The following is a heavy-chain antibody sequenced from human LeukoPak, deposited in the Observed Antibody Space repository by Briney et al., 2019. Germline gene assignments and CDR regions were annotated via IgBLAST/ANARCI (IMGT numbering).Heavy chain of an antibody. CDR3: AKTTGTQRAYYFDY. Sequence: GRSLRLSCAASGFTFSSYGMHWVRQAPGKGLEWVAVISYDGSNKYYADSVEGRFTISRDNSKNTLYLQMNSLRAEDTAVYYCAKTTGTQRAYYFDYWGQGTLVTVSS. J-gene: IGHJ4*02. CDR1: GFTFSSYG. D-gene: IGHD1-1*01. CDR2: ISYDGSNK. V-gene: IGHV3-30*18.